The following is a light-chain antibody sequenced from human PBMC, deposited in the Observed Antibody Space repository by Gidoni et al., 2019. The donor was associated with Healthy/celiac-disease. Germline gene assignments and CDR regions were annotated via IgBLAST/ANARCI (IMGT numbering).Light chain of an antibody. CDR3: QQRSNWPPFT. Sequence: DIVLTHSPATLSFSPGERATLSCRASQSVRSYLAWYQQKPGQAPRLLIYDASNRATGIPARFSGSGSGTDFTLTISSLEPEDFAVYYCQQRSNWPPFTFGPGTKVDIK. J-gene: IGKJ3*01. CDR2: DAS. CDR1: QSVRSY. V-gene: IGKV3-11*01.